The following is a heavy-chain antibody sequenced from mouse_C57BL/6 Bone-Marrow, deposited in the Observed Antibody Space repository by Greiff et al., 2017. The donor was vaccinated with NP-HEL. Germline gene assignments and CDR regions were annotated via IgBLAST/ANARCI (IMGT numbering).Heavy chain of an antibody. Sequence: DAGGGLVHPKGSLKLSCAASGFSFNTYAMNWVRQAPGKGLEWVARIRSKSNNYATYYADSVKDRFTISRDDSESMLYLQMNNLKTEDTAMYYCVRDYYGSSWFAYWGQGTLVTVSA. CDR1: GFSFNTYA. D-gene: IGHD1-1*01. V-gene: IGHV10-1*01. CDR2: IRSKSNNYAT. J-gene: IGHJ3*01. CDR3: VRDYYGSSWFAY.